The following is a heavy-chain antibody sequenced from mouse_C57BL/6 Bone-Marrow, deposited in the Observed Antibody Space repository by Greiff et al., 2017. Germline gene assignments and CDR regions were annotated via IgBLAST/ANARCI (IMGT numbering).Heavy chain of an antibody. CDR2: IEPETGGT. CDR1: GYTFTDYE. V-gene: IGHV1-15*01. CDR3: TRGITTVVEDY. Sequence: QVHVKQSGAELVRPGASVTLSCKASGYTFTDYEMHWVKQTPVHGLEWIGAIEPETGGTAYNQKFKGKAILTADKSSSTAYMELRSLTSEDSAVYYCTRGITTVVEDYWGQGTSVTVSS. D-gene: IGHD1-1*01. J-gene: IGHJ4*01.